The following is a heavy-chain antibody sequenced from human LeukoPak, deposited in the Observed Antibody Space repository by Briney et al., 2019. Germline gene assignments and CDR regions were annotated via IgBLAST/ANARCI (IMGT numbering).Heavy chain of an antibody. V-gene: IGHV1-69*13. J-gene: IGHJ4*02. CDR2: IIPIFGTA. CDR1: GGTFSSYA. CDR3: AGSKTPYYYDSSGYFLDY. Sequence: SVKVSCKASGGTFSSYAISWVRQAPGQGLEWMGGIIPIFGTANYAQKFQGRVTITADESTSTAYMELSSLRSEDTAVYYCAGSKTPYYYDSSGYFLDYWGQGTLVTVSS. D-gene: IGHD3-22*01.